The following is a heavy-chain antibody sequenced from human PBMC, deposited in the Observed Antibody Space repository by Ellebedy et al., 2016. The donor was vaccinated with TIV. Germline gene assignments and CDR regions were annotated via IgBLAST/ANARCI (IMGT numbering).Heavy chain of an antibody. CDR3: AIESLRSYFDL. V-gene: IGHV3-33*01. CDR1: GFTFSSYG. CDR2: IWYDGSNK. Sequence: PGGSLRLSCAASGFTFSSYGMHWVRQAPGKGLEWVAVIWYDGSNKYYADSVKGRFTISRDNSKNTLNLQMNSLRAEDTAVYYCAIESLRSYFDLWGRGTLVTVSS. D-gene: IGHD5-12*01. J-gene: IGHJ2*01.